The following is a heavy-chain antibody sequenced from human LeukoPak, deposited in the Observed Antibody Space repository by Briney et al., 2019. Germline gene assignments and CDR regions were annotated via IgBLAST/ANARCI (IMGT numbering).Heavy chain of an antibody. V-gene: IGHV3-7*01. CDR3: ARGQNFDWLLSAWGYYGMDV. CDR1: GFTFSSYW. Sequence: GGSLRLSCAASGFTFSSYWMSWVRQAPGKGLEWVANIKQDGSEKYYVDSVKGRFTISRDNAKNSLYRQMNSLRAEDTAVYYCARGQNFDWLLSAWGYYGMDVWGQGTTVTVSS. D-gene: IGHD3-9*01. CDR2: IKQDGSEK. J-gene: IGHJ6*02.